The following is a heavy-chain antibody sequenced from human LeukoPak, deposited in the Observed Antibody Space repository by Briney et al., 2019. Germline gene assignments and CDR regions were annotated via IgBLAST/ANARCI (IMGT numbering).Heavy chain of an antibody. V-gene: IGHV5-51*01. J-gene: IGHJ5*02. CDR1: GYSFTSYW. CDR2: IYPGDSDT. Sequence: GEALKISCKGSGYSFTSYWIGWVRQMPGQGLDWMGIIYPGDSDTTYRPSFQGQVTISGDKSTNPAYLQWSSLKASDTAIYYCPRQGSSSYYFAWFDPWGQGTLVTVSS. D-gene: IGHD3-22*01. CDR3: PRQGSSSYYFAWFDP.